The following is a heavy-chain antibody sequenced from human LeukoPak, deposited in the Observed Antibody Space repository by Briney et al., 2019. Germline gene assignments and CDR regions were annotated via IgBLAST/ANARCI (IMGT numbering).Heavy chain of an antibody. Sequence: PSETLSLTCAVYGGSFSGYYWSWIRQPPGKGLEWIGEINHSGSTNYNPSLKSRVTISVDTSKNQFSLKLSSVTAADTAVYYCARGPTCSWCPGNWFDPWGQGTLVTVSS. CDR3: ARGPTCSWCPGNWFDP. D-gene: IGHD2-15*01. CDR1: GGSFSGYY. J-gene: IGHJ5*02. V-gene: IGHV4-34*01. CDR2: INHSGST.